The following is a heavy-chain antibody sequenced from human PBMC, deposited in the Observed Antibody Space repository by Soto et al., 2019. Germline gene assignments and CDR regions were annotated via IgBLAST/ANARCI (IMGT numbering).Heavy chain of an antibody. J-gene: IGHJ4*02. CDR2: MSGSGGYT. D-gene: IGHD2-2*01. Sequence: VQLLESGGGLVQPGGSLRLSCAASGFTFSSYAMSWVRQAPGKGLEWVSTMSGSGGYTYYADSVEGRFAISRDNSKNTLYLQMADLRAEDTAVYYCATFRFCTSTSCYGREGGFWGQGTLVTVSS. V-gene: IGHV3-23*01. CDR3: ATFRFCTSTSCYGREGGF. CDR1: GFTFSSYA.